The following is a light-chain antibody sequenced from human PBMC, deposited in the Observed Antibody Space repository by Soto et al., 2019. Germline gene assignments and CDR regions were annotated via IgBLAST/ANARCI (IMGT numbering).Light chain of an antibody. V-gene: IGKV2-28*01. CDR3: MQDLQTPRT. J-gene: IGKJ4*01. Sequence: DILLTQSPLSLPVSPGESASISCRSSQSLLHRNGYHYLDWYLQKPGQPPQLLIHLASNRAPGVRDWFSGSGSGTDFTLKISNVEAEDVGVYYCMQDLQTPRTFGGGTKVEI. CDR1: QSLLHRNGYHY. CDR2: LAS.